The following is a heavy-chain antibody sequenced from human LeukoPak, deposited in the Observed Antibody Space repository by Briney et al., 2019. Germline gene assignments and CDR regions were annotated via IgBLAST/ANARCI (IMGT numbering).Heavy chain of an antibody. CDR3: ARGITGGSGSERYYYFDY. Sequence: PGGSLRLSCAASGFIVSSHHMSWVRQAPGKGLEWVSIIYGGGSTYYADSVRGRFTISRHNSKNTLSLQMNSLRAEDTAVYYCARGITGGSGSERYYYFDYWGQGALVTVSS. CDR1: GFIVSSHH. V-gene: IGHV3-53*04. CDR2: IYGGGST. D-gene: IGHD3-10*01. J-gene: IGHJ4*02.